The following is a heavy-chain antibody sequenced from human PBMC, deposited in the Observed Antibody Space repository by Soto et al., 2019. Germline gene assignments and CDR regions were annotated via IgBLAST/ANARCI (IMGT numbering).Heavy chain of an antibody. Sequence: SDTLSLTCTVSGGSISSYYWSWILQPPGKGLEWIGYIYSSGSTIYNPSLKSRVTISVDTSKNQFSLKLSSVTAADTAVYYCARNSDYDLGSGYSFDYWGQGTLVTVSS. CDR3: ARNSDYDLGSGYSFDY. D-gene: IGHD5-12*01. V-gene: IGHV4-59*01. CDR1: GGSISSYY. CDR2: IYSSGST. J-gene: IGHJ4*02.